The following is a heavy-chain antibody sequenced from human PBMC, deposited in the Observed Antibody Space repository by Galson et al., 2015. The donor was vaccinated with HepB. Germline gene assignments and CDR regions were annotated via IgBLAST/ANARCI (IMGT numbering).Heavy chain of an antibody. CDR1: GFTFSSYS. CDR3: ARESAGFDI. J-gene: IGHJ3*02. V-gene: IGHV3-48*01. Sequence: LRLSCAASGFTFSSYSMNWVRQAPGKGLGWVSYISSSSSTIYYADSVKGRFTISRDNAKNSLYLQMNSLRAEDTAVYYCARESAGFDIWGQGTMVTVSS. CDR2: ISSSSSTI.